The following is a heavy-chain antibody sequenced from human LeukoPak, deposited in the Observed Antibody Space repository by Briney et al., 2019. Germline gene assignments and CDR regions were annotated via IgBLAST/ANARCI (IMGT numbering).Heavy chain of an antibody. J-gene: IGHJ4*02. CDR3: AGIAAAGTGFYFDY. CDR1: GGSISSSSYY. D-gene: IGHD6-13*01. V-gene: IGHV4-39*07. Sequence: SETLSLTCTVSGGSISSSSYYRGWIRQPPGKGLEWIGSIYYSGSTNYNPSLKSRVTISVDTSKNQFSLKLSSVTAADTAVYYWAGIAAAGTGFYFDYWGQGTLVTVSS. CDR2: IYYSGST.